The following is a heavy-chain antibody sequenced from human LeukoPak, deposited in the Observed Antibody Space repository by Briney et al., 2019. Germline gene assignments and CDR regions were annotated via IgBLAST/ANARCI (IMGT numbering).Heavy chain of an antibody. CDR1: GYTFTTYH. D-gene: IGHD4-17*01. Sequence: ASVKVSCKTSGYTFTTYHINWVRQATGQGLEWLGWMNPYSGDRGYAQKFQGRLSITSDTSISTAYMELSSLRSDDTAVYFCARTTSLTASGYDYRGQGTLVTVSS. CDR2: MNPYSGDR. J-gene: IGHJ4*02. V-gene: IGHV1-8*03. CDR3: ARTTSLTASGYDY.